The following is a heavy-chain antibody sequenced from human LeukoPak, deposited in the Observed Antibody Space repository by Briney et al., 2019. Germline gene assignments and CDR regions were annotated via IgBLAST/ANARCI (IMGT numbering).Heavy chain of an antibody. V-gene: IGHV3-53*01. D-gene: IGHD1-14*01. CDR3: ARDEPPDDY. J-gene: IGHJ4*02. CDR2: IYSGGST. CDR1: DFIFSSYA. Sequence: GGSLRLSCVVSDFIFSSYAMSWVRQAPGKGLEWVSVIYSGGSTYYADSVKGRFTISRDNSKNTLYLQMNSLRAEDTAVYYCARDEPPDDYWGQGTLVTVSS.